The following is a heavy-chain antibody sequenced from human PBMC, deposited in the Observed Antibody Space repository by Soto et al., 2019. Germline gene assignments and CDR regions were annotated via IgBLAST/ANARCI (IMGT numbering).Heavy chain of an antibody. CDR2: IYPVNSQT. V-gene: IGHV5-51*01. CDR1: GYSFTSW. Sequence: PGESLKISCKGSGYSFTSWIAWVRQMPGKGLEWMGAIYPVNSQTEYSPSFQGQVTFSADKSINTAYLHWSNLKASDTAMYYCASHPTTPGYYAMDVWGPGTTVTVSS. CDR3: ASHPTTPGYYAMDV. D-gene: IGHD6-13*01. J-gene: IGHJ6*02.